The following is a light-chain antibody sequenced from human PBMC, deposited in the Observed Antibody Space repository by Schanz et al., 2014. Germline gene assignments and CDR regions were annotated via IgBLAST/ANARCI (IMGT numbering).Light chain of an antibody. J-gene: IGKJ2*01. CDR2: LGS. Sequence: DIVMTQSPLSLPVTPGEPASISCRSSQSLLHSNGYNCLDWYLQKPGQSPQLLIYLGSNRASGVPDRFSGSGSGTDFTLKISRVEAEDVGVYYCMQSLQFPITFGQGTKLEIK. CDR1: QSLLHSNGYNC. V-gene: IGKV2-28*01. CDR3: MQSLQFPIT.